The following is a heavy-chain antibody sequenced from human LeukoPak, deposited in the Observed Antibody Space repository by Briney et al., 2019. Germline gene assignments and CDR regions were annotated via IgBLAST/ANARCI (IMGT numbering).Heavy chain of an antibody. J-gene: IGHJ3*02. CDR1: GYTFTSYG. V-gene: IGHV1-18*01. D-gene: IGHD3-16*02. CDR3: ARSTYDYVWGSYRIAAFDI. CDR2: ISAYNGNT. Sequence: ASVKVSFKASGYTFTSYGISWVRQAPGQGLEWMGWISAYNGNTNYAQKLQGRVTMTTGTSTSTAYMELRSLRSDDTAVYYCARSTYDYVWGSYRIAAFDIWGQGTMVTVSS.